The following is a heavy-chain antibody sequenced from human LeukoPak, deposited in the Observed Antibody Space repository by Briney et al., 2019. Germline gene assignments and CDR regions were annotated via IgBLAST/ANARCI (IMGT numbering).Heavy chain of an antibody. D-gene: IGHD6-13*01. CDR2: IYYSGST. Sequence: PSETLSLTCTVSGGSISSYYWSWIRQPPGKGLEWIGYIYYSGSTNYNPSLKSRVTISVDTSKNQFSLKLSSVTAADTAVYYCARGRSRSWYGVIDYWGQGTLVTVSS. V-gene: IGHV4-59*01. CDR1: GGSISSYY. J-gene: IGHJ4*02. CDR3: ARGRSRSWYGVIDY.